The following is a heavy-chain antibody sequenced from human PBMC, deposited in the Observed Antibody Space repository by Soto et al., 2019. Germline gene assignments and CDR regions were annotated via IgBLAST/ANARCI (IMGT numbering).Heavy chain of an antibody. CDR3: AKGRTYFDF. J-gene: IGHJ4*02. V-gene: IGHV3-23*01. CDR1: GFTFSSYA. CDR2: ISDGDGDT. Sequence: WGSLRLSCAASGFTFSSYAMSWVRQAPGKGLEWVSDISDGDGDTHYADSVKGRFTTSRDNSKNTLYLQMSSLRAEDAAVYYCAKGRTYFDFWGQGTLVTVSS.